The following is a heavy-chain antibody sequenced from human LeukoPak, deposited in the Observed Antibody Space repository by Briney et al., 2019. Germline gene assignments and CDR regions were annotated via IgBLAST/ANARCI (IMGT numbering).Heavy chain of an antibody. D-gene: IGHD6-19*01. J-gene: IGHJ4*02. Sequence: GASLQISCKCSGYNFTSYWIGWVRQLPGKGLEWMGTIYPGDSDTRYSPSFQGQVTISADKSISTAYLQWSSLKASDTAMYYCARRRGSGWYGDYWGQGTLVTVSS. CDR3: ARRRGSGWYGDY. V-gene: IGHV5-51*01. CDR1: GYNFTSYW. CDR2: IYPGDSDT.